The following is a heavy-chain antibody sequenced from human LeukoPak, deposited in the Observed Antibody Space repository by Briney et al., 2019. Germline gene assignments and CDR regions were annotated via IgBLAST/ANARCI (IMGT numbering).Heavy chain of an antibody. D-gene: IGHD4-23*01. Sequence: ASVKVSCKATGSTFTSYGISWVRQAPGQRLEWMGWISAYNGNTNYAQKLQGRVTMITDTSTSTAYMELRSLRSDDTAVYYCAREGYGGNPYRAAFDIWGQGTMVTVSS. V-gene: IGHV1-18*01. CDR2: ISAYNGNT. CDR1: GSTFTSYG. J-gene: IGHJ3*02. CDR3: AREGYGGNPYRAAFDI.